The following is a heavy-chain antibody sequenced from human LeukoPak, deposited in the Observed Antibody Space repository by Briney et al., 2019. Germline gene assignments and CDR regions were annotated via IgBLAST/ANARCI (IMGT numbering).Heavy chain of an antibody. CDR2: ISSSGSTI. J-gene: IGHJ6*02. CDR3: ARVATVTTHAPRDYYYYYGMDV. CDR1: GFTFSSYE. V-gene: IGHV3-48*03. Sequence: GGSLRLSCAASGFTFSSYEMNWVRQAPGKGLEWVSYISSSGSTIYYADSVKGRLTISRDNAKNSLYLQMNSLRAEDTAVYYCARVATVTTHAPRDYYYYYGMDVWGQGTTVTVSS. D-gene: IGHD4-17*01.